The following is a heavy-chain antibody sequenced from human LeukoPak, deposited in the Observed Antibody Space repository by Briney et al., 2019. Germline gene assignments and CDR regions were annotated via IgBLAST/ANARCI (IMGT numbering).Heavy chain of an antibody. CDR1: GFTFSSYW. CDR2: IKQDGSEK. V-gene: IGHV3-7*01. D-gene: IGHD6-19*01. CDR3: ARDKGKAVAGTGWFDP. Sequence: GGSLRLSCAASGFTFSSYWMSWVRQAPGKGLEWVANIKQDGSEKYYVDSVKGRFTLSRDNAKNSLYLQMNSLRAEDTAVYYCARDKGKAVAGTGWFDPWGQGTLVTVSS. J-gene: IGHJ5*02.